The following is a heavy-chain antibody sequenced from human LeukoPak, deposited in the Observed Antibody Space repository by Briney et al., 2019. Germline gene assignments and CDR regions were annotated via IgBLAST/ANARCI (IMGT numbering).Heavy chain of an antibody. V-gene: IGHV1-69*05. D-gene: IGHD3-22*01. CDR3: AREDRYYYDSSGYYQH. J-gene: IGHJ1*01. CDR2: IIPIFGTA. Sequence: SVKVSCKASGGTFSSYTISWVRQAPGQGLEWMGGIIPIFGTANYAQKFQGRVTITTDESTSTAYMELSSLRSEDTAVYYCAREDRYYYDSSGYYQHWGQGTLVTVSS. CDR1: GGTFSSYT.